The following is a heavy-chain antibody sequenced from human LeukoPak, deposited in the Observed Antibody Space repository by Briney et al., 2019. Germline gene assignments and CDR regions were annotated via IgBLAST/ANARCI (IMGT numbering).Heavy chain of an antibody. CDR3: ASPNWGHFRSFIDY. D-gene: IGHD7-27*01. CDR2: ISYDGSNK. J-gene: IGHJ4*02. Sequence: GGSLRLSCAASGFTFSSYGMHWVRQAPGKGLEWVAIISYDGSNKYYADSVKGRFTISRDNSKNTLYLQMNSLRPEDTAVYYCASPNWGHFRSFIDYRGQGTLVTVPS. V-gene: IGHV3-30*06. CDR1: GFTFSSYG.